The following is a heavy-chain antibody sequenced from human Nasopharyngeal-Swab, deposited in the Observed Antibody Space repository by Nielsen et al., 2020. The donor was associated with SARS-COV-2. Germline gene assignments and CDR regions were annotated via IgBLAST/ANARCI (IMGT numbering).Heavy chain of an antibody. D-gene: IGHD3-3*01. Sequence: GESLKISCVTSGFTFSDNYMSWIRQAPGKGLEWVSYITTSGSTKDYAESVKGRFTMSRDNARNSVYLQMNSLRAEDTAVYYCATDRVRFLDFGYYYYGMDVWGQGTTVAVSS. V-gene: IGHV3-11*01. CDR1: GFTFSDNY. J-gene: IGHJ6*02. CDR3: ATDRVRFLDFGYYYYGMDV. CDR2: ITTSGSTK.